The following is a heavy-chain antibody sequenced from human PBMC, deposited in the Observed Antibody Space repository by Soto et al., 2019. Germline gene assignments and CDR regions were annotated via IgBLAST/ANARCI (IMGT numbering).Heavy chain of an antibody. V-gene: IGHV1-69*12. J-gene: IGHJ5*02. CDR1: GGTFSSYA. D-gene: IGHD2-2*01. Sequence: QVQLVQSGAEVKKPGSSVKVSCKASGGTFSSYAISWVRQAPGQGLEWMGGIIPIFGTANYAQKFQGRVTITADESTSTADMELSSLRSEDTAVYYCARAQGYCISTSCSYNWFDPWGQGTLVTVSS. CDR2: IIPIFGTA. CDR3: ARAQGYCISTSCSYNWFDP.